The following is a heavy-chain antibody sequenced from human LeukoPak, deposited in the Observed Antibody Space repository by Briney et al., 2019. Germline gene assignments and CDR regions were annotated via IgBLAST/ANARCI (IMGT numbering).Heavy chain of an antibody. Sequence: SETLSLTCTVSGDSITSYYWTWIRQPPGKGLEWIGYIYYSGSTNYNPSLKSRVTISVDTSKNQFSLRLSSVTAADTAVYYCARKPGDYWGQGTLVTVSS. D-gene: IGHD1-14*01. V-gene: IGHV4-59*01. J-gene: IGHJ4*02. CDR3: ARKPGDY. CDR2: IYYSGST. CDR1: GDSITSYY.